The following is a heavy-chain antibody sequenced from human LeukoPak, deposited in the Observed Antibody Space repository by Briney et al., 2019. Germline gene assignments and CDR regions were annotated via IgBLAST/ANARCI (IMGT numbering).Heavy chain of an antibody. J-gene: IGHJ1*01. CDR3: ASLTYYFDSSGYYPGYFQH. CDR1: GFTVGSNT. Sequence: GGSLRLSCAASGFTVGSNTMSWVRQAPGKGLEWVSYISSSNSYTNYADSVKGRFYADSVKGRFTISRDNAKNSLYLQMNSLRAEDTAVYYCASLTYYFDSSGYYPGYFQHWGQGTLVTVSS. CDR2: ISSSNSYTNYADSVKGR. D-gene: IGHD3-22*01. V-gene: IGHV3-21*05.